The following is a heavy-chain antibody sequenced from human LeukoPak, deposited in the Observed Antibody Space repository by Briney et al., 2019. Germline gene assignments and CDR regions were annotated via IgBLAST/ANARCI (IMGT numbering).Heavy chain of an antibody. CDR2: IYHGGST. J-gene: IGHJ5*02. CDR3: ARESYRILRFLEWPGGGNWFDP. V-gene: IGHV4-38-2*02. Sequence: SETLSLTCAVSGYSINNGYYWGWIRQPPGKGLEWIGSIYHGGSTYYNPSLKSRVTISLDTSKNQFSLKLSSVTAADTAVYYCARESYRILRFLEWPGGGNWFDPWGQGTLVTVSS. D-gene: IGHD3-3*01. CDR1: GYSINNGYY.